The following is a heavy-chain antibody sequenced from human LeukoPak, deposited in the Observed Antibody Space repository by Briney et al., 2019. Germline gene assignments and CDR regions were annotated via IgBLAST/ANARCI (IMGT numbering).Heavy chain of an antibody. CDR1: GFTFSSYE. Sequence: PGGSLRLSCAASGFTFSSYEMNWVRQAPGKGLEWLSYITSTGSTMYYADSVKGRFTVSRDNAKNSLYLQMNSLRAEDTAVYYCARDLGDYVGYDASDIWGQGTRVTVYS. CDR2: ITSTGSTM. D-gene: IGHD4-17*01. V-gene: IGHV3-48*03. CDR3: ARDLGDYVGYDASDI. J-gene: IGHJ3*02.